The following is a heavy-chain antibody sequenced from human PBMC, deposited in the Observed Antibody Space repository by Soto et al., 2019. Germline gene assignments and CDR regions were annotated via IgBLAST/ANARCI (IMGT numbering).Heavy chain of an antibody. Sequence: ASVKVSCKVSGYTLTELSMHWVRQAPGKGLEWMGGFDPEDGETIYAQKFQGRVTMTEDTSTDTAYMELSSLRSEDTAVYYCATGESRIAARGWFDPWGQGTLVTVSS. D-gene: IGHD6-6*01. J-gene: IGHJ5*02. CDR1: GYTLTELS. CDR3: ATGESRIAARGWFDP. CDR2: FDPEDGET. V-gene: IGHV1-24*01.